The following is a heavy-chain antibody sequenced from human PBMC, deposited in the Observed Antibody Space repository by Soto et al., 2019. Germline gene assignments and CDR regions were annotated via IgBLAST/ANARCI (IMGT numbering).Heavy chain of an antibody. V-gene: IGHV4-38-2*01. D-gene: IGHD5-12*01. J-gene: IGHJ5*02. CDR3: ARSRSTRQPFDH. CDR2: IYHSGST. Sequence: PSETLSLTCAVSGYSISSGYYWGWIRQPPGKGLEWIGSIYHSGSTYYNPSLKSRVTISVDTSKNQFSLKLSSVTAEDTAVYYCARSRSTRQPFDHWGRGTLVTVSS. CDR1: GYSISSGYY.